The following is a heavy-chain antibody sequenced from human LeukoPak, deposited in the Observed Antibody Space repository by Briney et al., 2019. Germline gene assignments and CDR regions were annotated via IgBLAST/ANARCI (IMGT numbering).Heavy chain of an antibody. CDR2: IFSNDEK. D-gene: IGHD3-3*01. J-gene: IGHJ4*02. CDR3: ARTYDFWSGYYMPHDY. Sequence: SGPVLVKPTETLTLTCTVSGFSLSNARMGVSWNRQPPGKALEWLAHIFSNDEKSYSTSLKSRLTISKDTSKSQVVLTMTNMDPVDTATYYCARTYDFWSGYYMPHDYWGQGTLVTVSS. CDR1: GFSLSNARMG. V-gene: IGHV2-26*01.